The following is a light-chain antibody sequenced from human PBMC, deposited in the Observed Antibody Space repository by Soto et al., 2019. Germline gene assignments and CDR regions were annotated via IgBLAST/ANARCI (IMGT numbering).Light chain of an antibody. CDR3: MQGTHWPPWT. V-gene: IGKV2-30*01. CDR2: KVS. CDR1: QSLLYSDGNTY. J-gene: IGKJ1*01. Sequence: DVVMTQSPLSLPVTLGQPASISCRSSQSLLYSDGNTYLNWFQQRPGQSPRRLIYKVSNRDSGVPDRVSGSGSSTDFTLKISRVEAEDVGVYYCMQGTHWPPWTFGQGTKVEIK.